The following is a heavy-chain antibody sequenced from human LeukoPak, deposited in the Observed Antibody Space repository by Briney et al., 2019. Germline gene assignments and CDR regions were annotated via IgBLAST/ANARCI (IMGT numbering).Heavy chain of an antibody. J-gene: IGHJ4*02. D-gene: IGHD1-26*01. CDR1: GYTFTSYA. CDR3: ARVGSYEVFDY. CDR2: INAGNGNT. Sequence: ASVKVSCKASGYTFTSYAMHWVRQAPGQRLEWMGWINAGNGNTKYSQKFQGRVTITRDTSASTAYMEPSSLRSEDTAVYYCARVGSYEVFDYWGQGTLVTVSS. V-gene: IGHV1-3*01.